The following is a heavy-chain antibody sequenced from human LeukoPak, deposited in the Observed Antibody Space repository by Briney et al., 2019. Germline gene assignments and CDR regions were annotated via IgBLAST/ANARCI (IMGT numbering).Heavy chain of an antibody. CDR3: ARDPHYDSSGYSLFDY. V-gene: IGHV3-30*03. J-gene: IGHJ4*02. Sequence: GGSLRLSCAASGFTFSSYGMHWVRQAPGKGLEWVAVISYDGSNKYYADSVKGRFTISRDNSKNTLYLQMNSLRAEDTAVYYCARDPHYDSSGYSLFDYWGQGTLVTVSS. CDR2: ISYDGSNK. CDR1: GFTFSSYG. D-gene: IGHD3-22*01.